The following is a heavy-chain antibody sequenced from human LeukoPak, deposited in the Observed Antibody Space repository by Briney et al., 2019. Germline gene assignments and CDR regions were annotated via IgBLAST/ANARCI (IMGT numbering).Heavy chain of an antibody. V-gene: IGHV3-21*01. D-gene: IGHD1-26*01. CDR3: ARASPSGVVDY. CDR1: GFTFSSYS. CDR2: ISSSSSYI. Sequence: GGSLRLSCAASGFTFSSYSMNWVRQAPGKGLEWVSSISSSSSYIYYADSVKGRFTISRDNAKNSLYLQMNSLRAEDTAVYYCARASPSGVVDYWGQGTLVTVSS. J-gene: IGHJ4*02.